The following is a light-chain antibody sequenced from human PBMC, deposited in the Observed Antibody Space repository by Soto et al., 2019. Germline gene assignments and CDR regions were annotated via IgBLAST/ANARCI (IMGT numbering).Light chain of an antibody. Sequence: EIVLTQSPGTLPLSPGERATLSCRASESVASNYLAWYQHKPGQAPRLLFFGASNRATAIPDRFSGSGSGTDFTLTISRVEPEDFAVYYCHQYGRSPWTLGQGTKVDIK. J-gene: IGKJ1*01. CDR3: HQYGRSPWT. CDR1: ESVASNY. CDR2: GAS. V-gene: IGKV3-20*01.